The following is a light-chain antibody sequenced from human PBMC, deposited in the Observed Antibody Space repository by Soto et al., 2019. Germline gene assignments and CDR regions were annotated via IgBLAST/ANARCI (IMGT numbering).Light chain of an antibody. CDR2: AAS. V-gene: IGKV1-27*01. J-gene: IGKJ3*01. Sequence: DIQMTQSPPSLSASVGDRVTITCRASQGIRNFVAWYQQIPGKAPKLLIYAASTLQSGVPSRFSGSGSGTHFTLTINSLQPEDVATYSCQKYSSVPVFGPGTKVEIK. CDR3: QKYSSVPV. CDR1: QGIRNF.